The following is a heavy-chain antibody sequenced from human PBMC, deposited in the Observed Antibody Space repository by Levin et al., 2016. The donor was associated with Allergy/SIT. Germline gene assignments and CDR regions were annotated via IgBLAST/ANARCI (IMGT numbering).Heavy chain of an antibody. Sequence: SETLSLTCTVSGGSISSSSYYWGWIRQPPGKGLEWIGSIYYSGSTYYNPSLKSRVTISVDTSKNQFSLKLSSVTAADTAVYYCARVSQQLLVFADYWGQGTLVTVSS. V-gene: IGHV4-39*01. CDR3: ARVSQQLLVFADY. J-gene: IGHJ4*02. CDR2: IYYSGST. CDR1: GGSISSSSYY. D-gene: IGHD6-13*01.